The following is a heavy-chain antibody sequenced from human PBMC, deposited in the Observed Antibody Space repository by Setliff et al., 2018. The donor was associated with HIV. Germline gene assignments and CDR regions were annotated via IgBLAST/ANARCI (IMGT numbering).Heavy chain of an antibody. D-gene: IGHD3-22*01. CDR1: GYTFTGSF. J-gene: IGHJ3*02. V-gene: IGHV1-2*02. CDR2: INCNSGGT. Sequence: ASVKVSCKSSGYTFTGSFMHWVRQAPGQGLEWMGWINCNSGGTYYAQNFQGRVTMTRDTSRSTVYMELSSLRSEDTAVYYCARCYYDSSGPTDAFDIWGQGTVVTVSS. CDR3: ARCYYDSSGPTDAFDI.